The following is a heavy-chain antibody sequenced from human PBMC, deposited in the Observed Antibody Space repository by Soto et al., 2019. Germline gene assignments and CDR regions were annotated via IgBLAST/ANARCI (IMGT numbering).Heavy chain of an antibody. D-gene: IGHD6-19*01. J-gene: IGHJ6*02. V-gene: IGHV6-1*01. CDR1: GDSVSSNSAA. Sequence: SQTLSLTCAISGDSVSSNSAAWNWIRQSPSRGLEWLGRTYYRSKWYNDYAVSVKSRITINPDTSKNQFSLQLNSVTPEDTAVYYCARGGRSGRYYYYYGMDVWGQGTTVTVSS. CDR2: TYYRSKWYN. CDR3: ARGGRSGRYYYYYGMDV.